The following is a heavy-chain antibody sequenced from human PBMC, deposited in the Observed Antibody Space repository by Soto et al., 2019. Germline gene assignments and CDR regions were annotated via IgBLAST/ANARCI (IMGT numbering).Heavy chain of an antibody. V-gene: IGHV1-46*01. D-gene: IGHD3-10*01. J-gene: IGHJ3*02. CDR2: INPSGGST. CDR1: GYTFTSYY. CDR3: AREDGRGAFDI. Sequence: QVQLVQSGAEVKKPGASVKVSCKASGYTFTSYYMHWVRQAPGQGLEWMGIINPSGGSTSYAQKFQGRVTMTRDTSTSTAYMELSSLRSEDTAVYYCAREDGRGAFDIWGQGTMVTVSS.